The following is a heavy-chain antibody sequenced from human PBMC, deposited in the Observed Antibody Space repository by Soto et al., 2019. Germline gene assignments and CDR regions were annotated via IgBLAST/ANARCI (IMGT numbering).Heavy chain of an antibody. J-gene: IGHJ5*02. CDR1: GFTFSSYG. Sequence: PGGSLRLSCAASGFTFSSYGMHWVRQAPGKGLEWVAVIWYDGSNKYYADSVKGRFTISRDNSKNTLYLQMNSLRAEDTAVYYCAGYPLQAYFQKCFDPWGQGTLVTVSS. CDR3: AGYPLQAYFQKCFDP. V-gene: IGHV3-33*01. CDR2: IWYDGSNK. D-gene: IGHD2-2*01.